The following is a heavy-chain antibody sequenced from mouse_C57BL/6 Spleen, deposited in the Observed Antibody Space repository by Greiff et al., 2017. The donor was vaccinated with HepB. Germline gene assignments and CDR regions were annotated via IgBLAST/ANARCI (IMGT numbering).Heavy chain of an antibody. CDR1: GYSFTGYY. J-gene: IGHJ2*01. CDR2: INPSTGGT. Sequence: DVKLVESGPELVKPGASVKISCKASGYSFTGYYMNWVKQSPEKSLEWIGEINPSTGGTTYNQKFKAKATLTVDKSSSTAYMQLKSLTSEDSAVYYCASGGDYWGQGTTLTVSS. V-gene: IGHV1-42*01. CDR3: ASGGDY.